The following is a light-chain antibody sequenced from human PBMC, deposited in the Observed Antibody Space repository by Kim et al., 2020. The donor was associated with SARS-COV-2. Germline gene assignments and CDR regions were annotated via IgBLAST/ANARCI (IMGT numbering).Light chain of an antibody. CDR2: GAS. V-gene: IGKV3-15*01. CDR1: QSLSIN. CDR3: QQYNKWPT. J-gene: IGKJ4*01. Sequence: SVSPGERATLPCRASQSLSINLAWYQQKPGQAPRLLIYGASTRATGVPARFSGSGSGTEFTLTVSSLQSEDFAVYYCQQYNKWPTFGGGTKVDI.